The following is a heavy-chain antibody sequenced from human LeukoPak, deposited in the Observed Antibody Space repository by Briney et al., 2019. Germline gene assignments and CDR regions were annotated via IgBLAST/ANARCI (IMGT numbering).Heavy chain of an antibody. Sequence: SESLSLTCTVSGGSLSSSYWSWIGRPPGKGLEWIGYIYYSGSTNYNPSLKSRVTISVDTSKNQFSLKLSSVTAADTAVYYCARGGGSWFDPWGQGTLVTVSS. D-gene: IGHD5-12*01. CDR1: GGSLSSSY. CDR3: ARGGGSWFDP. CDR2: IYYSGST. V-gene: IGHV4-59*01. J-gene: IGHJ5*02.